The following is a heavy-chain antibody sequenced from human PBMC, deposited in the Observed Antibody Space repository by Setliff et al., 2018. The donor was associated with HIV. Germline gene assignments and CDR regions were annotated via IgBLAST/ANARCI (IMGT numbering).Heavy chain of an antibody. CDR2: ISNSSRYY. D-gene: IGHD3-10*01. Sequence: AGGSLRLSCSASGFLFNRYSLNWVRQVPGRGPEWVASISNSSRYYWVKARYGDSVRGRFTISGDYAKNSVYLQMNSLRVEDSAVYYCAREVLRGGDDAFGLWGRGTVGTVSS. CDR1: GFLFNRYS. CDR3: AREVLRGGDDAFGL. V-gene: IGHV3-21*01. J-gene: IGHJ3*01.